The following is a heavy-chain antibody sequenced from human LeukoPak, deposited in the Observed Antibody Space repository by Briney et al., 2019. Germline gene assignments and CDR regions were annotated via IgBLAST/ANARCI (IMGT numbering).Heavy chain of an antibody. J-gene: IGHJ4*02. CDR1: GYTFTSYA. CDR2: INTNTGNP. Sequence: ASVKVSCKASGYTFTSYAMNWVRQAPGQGLEWMGWINTNTGNPTYAQGFTGRFVFSLDVSVSTAYLQISSLKAEDTAVYFCARSYNWNYFRLDFDYWGQGTLVTASS. D-gene: IGHD1-7*01. CDR3: ARSYNWNYFRLDFDY. V-gene: IGHV7-4-1*02.